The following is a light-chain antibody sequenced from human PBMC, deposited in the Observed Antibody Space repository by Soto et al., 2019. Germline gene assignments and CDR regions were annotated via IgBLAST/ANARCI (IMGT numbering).Light chain of an antibody. J-gene: IGLJ3*02. CDR1: SSNIGHNS. Sequence: QSVLTQPPSVSAAPGQTVTISCSGSSSNIGHNSVAWYQQLPGTAPKRLIFDNSQRPPGIPDRFSGSKSGTSATLGITALQTGDEADYYCGAWDTSMSAVVFGGGTKLTVL. V-gene: IGLV1-51*01. CDR2: DNS. CDR3: GAWDTSMSAVV.